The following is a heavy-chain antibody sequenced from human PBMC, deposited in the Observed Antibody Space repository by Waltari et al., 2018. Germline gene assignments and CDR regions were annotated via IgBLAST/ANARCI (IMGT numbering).Heavy chain of an antibody. CDR2: MQYRGGT. CDR3: GRIAFGDEGGYFQY. J-gene: IGHJ1*01. CDR1: GGSISTNYN. V-gene: IGHV4-39*01. Sequence: QLQLQESGPGLVKPSETLSLTCTVSGGSISTNYNWGWIRQPPGKGLEWMGNMQYRGGTFYTTSLESRVTISLDTWKNQFSLRLSSVGAADTAVYFCGRIAFGDEGGYFQYWGQGTLVTVSS. D-gene: IGHD4-17*01.